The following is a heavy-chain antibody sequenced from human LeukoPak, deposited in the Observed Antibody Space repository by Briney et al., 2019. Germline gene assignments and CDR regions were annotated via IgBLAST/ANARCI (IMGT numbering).Heavy chain of an antibody. D-gene: IGHD1-7*01. CDR3: ARSYNWNYDYFDY. V-gene: IGHV5-51*01. CDR1: GYNFTKFS. Sequence: GESLKISCMGSGYNFTKFSVGWVRQMSGKGLEWMGIIYPVDSDTSYSPSFQGQVTISADKSISTAYLQWSSLKASDTAIYYCARSYNWNYDYFDYWGQGTLVTVSS. CDR2: IYPVDSDT. J-gene: IGHJ4*02.